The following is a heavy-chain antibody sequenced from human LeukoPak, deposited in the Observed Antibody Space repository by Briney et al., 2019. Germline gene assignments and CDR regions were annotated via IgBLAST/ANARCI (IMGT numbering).Heavy chain of an antibody. CDR3: ATDSPETAAFDY. V-gene: IGHV3-48*04. CDR2: IVGSSSTI. Sequence: QPGGSLRLSCAASGFSFSTYSMNWVRQAPGKGLEWASYIVGSSSTIYYADSVKGRFTISRDNAKNSLYLQMDSLRAEDTAVYYCATDSPETAAFDYWGQGTLVTVSS. D-gene: IGHD1-1*01. J-gene: IGHJ4*02. CDR1: GFSFSTYS.